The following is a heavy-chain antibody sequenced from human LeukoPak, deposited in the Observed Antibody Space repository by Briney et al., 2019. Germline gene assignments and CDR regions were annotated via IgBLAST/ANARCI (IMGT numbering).Heavy chain of an antibody. CDR3: ARDLGTGDISPNFDY. J-gene: IGHJ4*02. D-gene: IGHD7-27*01. Sequence: SETLSLTCTVSGGSISSYYWSWIWQPPGKGLWWIGHIYYSGSTNYNPSLKSRVTISVDTSKNQFSLKLSSVTAADTAVYYCARDLGTGDISPNFDYWGQGTLVTVSS. CDR2: IYYSGST. V-gene: IGHV4-59*01. CDR1: GGSISSYY.